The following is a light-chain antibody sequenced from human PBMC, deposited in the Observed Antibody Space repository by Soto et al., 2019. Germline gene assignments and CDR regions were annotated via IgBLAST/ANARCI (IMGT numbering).Light chain of an antibody. Sequence: QSVLTQPASVSGSPGQSITISCTGTSSDVGGYNYVSWYQQHPGKAPKLMIHDVSNRPSGVSNRVSGSKSGNMASLPIAGLQSEGEADYYCSSYTSSSTWVFGGGTKLTVL. CDR3: SSYTSSSTWV. CDR1: SSDVGGYNY. J-gene: IGLJ3*02. CDR2: DVS. V-gene: IGLV2-14*01.